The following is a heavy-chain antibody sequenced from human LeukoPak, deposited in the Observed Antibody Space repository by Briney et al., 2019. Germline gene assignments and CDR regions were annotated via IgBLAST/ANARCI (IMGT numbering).Heavy chain of an antibody. CDR1: GYTFIGYY. V-gene: IGHV1-2*02. D-gene: IGHD2-2*01. J-gene: IGHJ4*02. Sequence: ASVKVSCKASGYTFIGYYMHWVRQAPGQGLEWMGWLHPNNGGTTYAQRFQGRVTMTGDTSSRTAYMELSGLKSDDTAVYYCATDPVGYCSSDSCYSVDYWGQGTLVTVSS. CDR2: LHPNNGGT. CDR3: ATDPVGYCSSDSCYSVDY.